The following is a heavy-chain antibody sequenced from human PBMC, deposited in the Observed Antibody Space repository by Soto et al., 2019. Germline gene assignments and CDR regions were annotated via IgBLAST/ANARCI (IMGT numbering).Heavy chain of an antibody. CDR3: AILGLDVDS. CDR1: GDTPSTYA. V-gene: IGHV1-69*14. J-gene: IGHJ4*02. Sequence: QVQLVQSGAEVQKPGSSVNASCKASGDTPSTYAISWVRQAPGQGLEWMGGIIPILGTPNYAQRFQGKITISADTSTRTTYMELNSVTSDDTAMFYCAILGLDVDSWGQGTLVIVS. CDR2: IIPILGTP. D-gene: IGHD3-16*01.